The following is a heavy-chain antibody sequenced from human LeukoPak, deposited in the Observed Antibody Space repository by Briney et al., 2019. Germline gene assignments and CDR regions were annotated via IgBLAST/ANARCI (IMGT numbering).Heavy chain of an antibody. CDR3: ARMDSSGYFFDY. D-gene: IGHD3-22*01. J-gene: IGHJ4*02. V-gene: IGHV3-66*01. CDR2: IYSGGST. CDR1: GFIVGSNY. Sequence: GGSLRLSCAASGFIVGSNYMTWVRQAPGKGLEWVSVIYSGGSTYYADSVKGRFTISGDNSKNTLYLQMNSLRAEDPAVYYCARMDSSGYFFDYWGQGTLVTVSS.